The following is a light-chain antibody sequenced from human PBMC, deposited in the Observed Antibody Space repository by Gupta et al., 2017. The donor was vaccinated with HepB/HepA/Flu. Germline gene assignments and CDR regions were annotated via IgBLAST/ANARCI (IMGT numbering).Light chain of an antibody. CDR1: QEISSY. CDR3: QQINSCPVT. CDR2: AAS. Sequence: DVQLTQFPSFPPASVGDRVTITCRASQEISSYLVWFQQKPGKATKLLLYAASTVQSAVTSTFSGSRSVTEFTLTIISLQPEDSATYYCQQINSCPVTFGRGTKVEIK. J-gene: IGKJ4*01. V-gene: IGKV1-9*01.